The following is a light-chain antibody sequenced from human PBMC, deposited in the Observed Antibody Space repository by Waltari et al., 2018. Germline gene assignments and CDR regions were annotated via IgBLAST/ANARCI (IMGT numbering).Light chain of an antibody. CDR1: QSISNNY. J-gene: IGKJ1*01. Sequence: EIVLTQSPGTLSLSPGERVTLSCRARQSISNNYLVWYQQIPGQAPRLLIYGASTRATGIPDRFSGSGSGTDFTLTISRLEPEDFAVYYCQQYGGSPWGWTFGQGTKVEIK. CDR2: GAS. V-gene: IGKV3-20*01. CDR3: QQYGGSPWGWT.